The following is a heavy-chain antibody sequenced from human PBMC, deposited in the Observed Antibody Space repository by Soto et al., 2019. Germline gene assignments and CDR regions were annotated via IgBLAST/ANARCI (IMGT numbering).Heavy chain of an antibody. D-gene: IGHD6-6*01. V-gene: IGHV3-7*01. CDR1: GFTFSNYW. CDR3: ARGGVYSSSSLPRFYYYAMDV. J-gene: IGHJ6*02. Sequence: EVQLVESRGGLVQPGGSLRLSCAASGFTFSNYWMNWVRQAPGKGLEWVANIKQDGTEEYYVDSMRGRFTISRDNAKNSLYLQMNSLRAEDTAVFYCARGGVYSSSSLPRFYYYAMDVWGQGTTVTVSS. CDR2: IKQDGTEE.